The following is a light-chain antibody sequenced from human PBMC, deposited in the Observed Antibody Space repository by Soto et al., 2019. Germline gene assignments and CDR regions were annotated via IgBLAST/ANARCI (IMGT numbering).Light chain of an antibody. V-gene: IGKV3D-15*01. CDR2: DAS. CDR1: QSVSSN. J-gene: IGKJ1*01. Sequence: EIVMTQSPATLSVSPGERSTLSFRSSQSVSSNLAWYQQKPGQAPRLLIYDASSRATGVPDRFSGSGSGTDFTLTISSLQPEDVATYYCQKYNSAPQTFGQGTKVDI. CDR3: QKYNSAPQT.